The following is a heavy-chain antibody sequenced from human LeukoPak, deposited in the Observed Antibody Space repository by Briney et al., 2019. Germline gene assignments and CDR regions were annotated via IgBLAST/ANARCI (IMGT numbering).Heavy chain of an antibody. Sequence: ASVKVSCEASGYTFTSYDIIWVRQATGQGLEWMGWMNPNSGNTGYAPKFQGRVTMTRNTSISTSYMELSSLRSEDTAVYYCARGFHDYGDYGLVDYWGQGTLVTVSS. CDR3: ARGFHDYGDYGLVDY. V-gene: IGHV1-8*01. CDR1: GYTFTSYD. CDR2: MNPNSGNT. J-gene: IGHJ4*02. D-gene: IGHD4-17*01.